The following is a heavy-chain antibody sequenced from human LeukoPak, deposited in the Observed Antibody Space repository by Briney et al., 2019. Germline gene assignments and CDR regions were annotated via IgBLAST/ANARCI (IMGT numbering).Heavy chain of an antibody. CDR2: IKQDGSEK. CDR1: GFTFSSYW. J-gene: IGHJ6*04. Sequence: GGSLRLSCAASGFTFSSYWMSWVRQAPGKGLEWVANIKQDGSEKYSVDSVKGRFTISRDNAKNSLYLQMNSLRAEDTAVYYCARVIAAAGTRYYYYYYGMDVWGKGTTVTVSS. CDR3: ARVIAAAGTRYYYYYYGMDV. D-gene: IGHD6-13*01. V-gene: IGHV3-7*03.